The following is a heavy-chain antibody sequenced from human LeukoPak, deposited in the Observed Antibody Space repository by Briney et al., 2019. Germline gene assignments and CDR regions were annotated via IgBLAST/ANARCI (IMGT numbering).Heavy chain of an antibody. Sequence: PSETLSLTCTVSGGSISSYYWSWIRQPAGKGLEWIGRIQTSGSTNYNPSLKSRVTMSGDTSKNQFSLKLSSVTAADTAVYYCARGIRDSGSYYGHFDYWGQGTLVTVSS. V-gene: IGHV4-4*07. CDR3: ARGIRDSGSYYGHFDY. D-gene: IGHD1-26*01. CDR1: GGSISSYY. CDR2: IQTSGST. J-gene: IGHJ4*02.